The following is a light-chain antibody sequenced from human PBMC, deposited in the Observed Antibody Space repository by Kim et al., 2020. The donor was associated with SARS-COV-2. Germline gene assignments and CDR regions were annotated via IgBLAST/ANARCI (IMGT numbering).Light chain of an antibody. CDR3: QQSYSTLPYT. V-gene: IGKV1-39*01. Sequence: ASVGDRVTITCRASQSISSYLNWYQQKPGKAPKLLIYAASSLQSGVPSRFSGSGSGTDFTLTISSLQPEDFATYYCQQSYSTLPYTFGQGTKLEIK. CDR1: QSISSY. J-gene: IGKJ2*01. CDR2: AAS.